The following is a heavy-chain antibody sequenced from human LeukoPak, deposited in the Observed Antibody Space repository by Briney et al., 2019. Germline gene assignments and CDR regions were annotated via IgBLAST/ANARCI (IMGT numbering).Heavy chain of an antibody. D-gene: IGHD3-22*01. CDR2: ISSSGST. CDR3: ARANYYDNSGYSRGAFDI. Sequence: SQTLSLTCTVSGDSISSGDYYWSWIRQPAGKGLEWIGRISSSGSTNYNPSLKSRVTISVDTSKNQFSLKLSSVTAADTALYYCARANYYDNSGYSRGAFDIWGQGTMVTVSS. J-gene: IGHJ3*02. CDR1: GDSISSGDYY. V-gene: IGHV4-61*02.